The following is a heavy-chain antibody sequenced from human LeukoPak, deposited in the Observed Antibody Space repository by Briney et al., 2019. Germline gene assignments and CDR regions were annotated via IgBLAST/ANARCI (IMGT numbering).Heavy chain of an antibody. CDR3: ATGSGYPPDY. CDR2: IYNSGST. Sequence: SETLSLTCTVSGGSISSYYWSWIRQPPGKGLEWIGFIYNSGSTNYNPSLRSRVTISVDTSKNQFSLNLSSVTAADTAVYYCATGSGYPPDYWGQGTLVTVSS. CDR1: GGSISSYY. D-gene: IGHD3-3*01. V-gene: IGHV4-59*01. J-gene: IGHJ4*02.